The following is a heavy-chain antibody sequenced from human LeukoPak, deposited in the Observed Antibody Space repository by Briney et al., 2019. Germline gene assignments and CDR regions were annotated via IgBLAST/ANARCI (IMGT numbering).Heavy chain of an antibody. D-gene: IGHD3-3*01. CDR1: GGSFSGYY. J-gene: IGHJ3*02. Sequence: PSETLSLTCAVYGGSFSGYYWSWIRQPPGKGLEWIGEINHSGSTNYNPSLKSRVTISVDTSKNQFSLKLSSVTAADTAVYYCARGILDFWSGYYNAFDIWGQGTMVTVSS. V-gene: IGHV4-34*01. CDR3: ARGILDFWSGYYNAFDI. CDR2: INHSGST.